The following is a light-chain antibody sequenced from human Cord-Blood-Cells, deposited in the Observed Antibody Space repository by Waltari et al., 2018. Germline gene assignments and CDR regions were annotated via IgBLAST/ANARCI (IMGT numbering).Light chain of an antibody. CDR3: QQHSNWPPLT. Sequence: DIVXTQSXXXLXXSXGEXXXXSCRASQSVSSYLALYQQKPGQVPSLLIYDASNRATGIPARFSGSGSGTDFTLTISSLEPEDFAVYYCQQHSNWPPLTFGGGTKVEIK. J-gene: IGKJ4*01. V-gene: IGKV3-11*01. CDR2: DAS. CDR1: QSVSSY.